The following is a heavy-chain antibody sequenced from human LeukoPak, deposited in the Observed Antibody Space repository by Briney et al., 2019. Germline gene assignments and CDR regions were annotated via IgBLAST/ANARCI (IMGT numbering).Heavy chain of an antibody. D-gene: IGHD4-4*01. CDR1: GGSFSGYY. CDR2: INHSGST. V-gene: IGHV4-34*01. Sequence: SETLSLTCAVYGGSFSGYYWSWIRQPPGKGLEWIGEINHSGSTNYNPSLKSRVTISVDTSKNQFSLKLSSVTAADTAVYYCARGSTTTVYYFDYWGQGTLVTVSS. J-gene: IGHJ4*02. CDR3: ARGSTTTVYYFDY.